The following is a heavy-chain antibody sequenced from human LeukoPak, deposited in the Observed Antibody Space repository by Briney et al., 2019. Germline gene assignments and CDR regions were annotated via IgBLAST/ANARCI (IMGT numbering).Heavy chain of an antibody. Sequence: GGSLRLSCAASGFTVSSNYMSWVRQAPGKGLEWVSVIYSGGSTYYADSVKGRFTISRDNSKNTLCLQMNSLRAEDTAVYYCARDLLYSSSSDYWGQGTLVTVSS. D-gene: IGHD6-13*01. CDR2: IYSGGST. CDR3: ARDLLYSSSSDY. V-gene: IGHV3-66*01. J-gene: IGHJ4*02. CDR1: GFTVSSNY.